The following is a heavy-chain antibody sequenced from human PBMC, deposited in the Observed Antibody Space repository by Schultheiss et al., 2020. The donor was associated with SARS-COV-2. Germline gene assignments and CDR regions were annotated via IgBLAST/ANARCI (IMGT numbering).Heavy chain of an antibody. CDR1: GGSISSYY. CDR2: IYYSGST. Sequence: SQTLSLTCTVSGGSISSYYWSWIRQPPGKGLEWIGYIYYSGSTNYNPSLKSRVTMSVDTSKNQFSLKLSSVTAADTAVYYCARYAARNYYDSSGYLAPSGMDVWGQGTTVTVSS. CDR3: ARYAARNYYDSSGYLAPSGMDV. D-gene: IGHD3-22*01. V-gene: IGHV4-59*01. J-gene: IGHJ6*02.